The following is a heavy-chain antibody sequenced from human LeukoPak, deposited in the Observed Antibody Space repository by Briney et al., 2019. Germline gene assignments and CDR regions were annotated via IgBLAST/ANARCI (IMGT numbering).Heavy chain of an antibody. CDR3: ARGVDNSSGCQFDY. D-gene: IGHD3-22*01. J-gene: IGHJ4*02. CDR1: GGSISSYY. CDR2: IYYSGST. Sequence: SETLSLTCTVSGGSISSYYWSWIRQPPGKGLEWIGYIYYSGSTNYNPSLKSRVTISVDTSKDQFSLKLSSVTAADTAVYYCARGVDNSSGCQFDYWGQGTLVTVSS. V-gene: IGHV4-59*01.